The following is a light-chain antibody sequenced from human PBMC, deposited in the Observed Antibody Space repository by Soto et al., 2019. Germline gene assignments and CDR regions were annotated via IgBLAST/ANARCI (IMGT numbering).Light chain of an antibody. CDR1: MSDIGSYNY. J-gene: IGLJ1*01. CDR3: ISYTGSSTSYV. V-gene: IGLV2-14*01. Sequence: QCPLTQPASVSGSPGQSIPISCSGTMSDIGSYNYVAWYQQFPGKTPKILIYGVSNRPSGVSSRFSGSKSGNTASLTISGLQAEDEADYYCISYTGSSTSYVFGSGTRSPS. CDR2: GVS.